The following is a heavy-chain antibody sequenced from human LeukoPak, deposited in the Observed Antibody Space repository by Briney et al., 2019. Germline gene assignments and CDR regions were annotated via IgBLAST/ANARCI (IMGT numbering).Heavy chain of an antibody. J-gene: IGHJ5*02. CDR3: ARVLSRNWFDP. CDR2: INHSGST. V-gene: IGHV4-34*01. Sequence: PSETLSLTCAVYGGSFGGYYWSWIRQPPGKGLEWIGEINHSGSTNYNPSLKSRVTISVDTSKNQFSLKLSSVTAADTAVYYCARVLSRNWFDPWGQGTLVTVSS. D-gene: IGHD2/OR15-2a*01. CDR1: GGSFGGYY.